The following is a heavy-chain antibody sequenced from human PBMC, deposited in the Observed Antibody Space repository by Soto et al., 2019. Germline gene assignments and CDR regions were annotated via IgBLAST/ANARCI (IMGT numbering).Heavy chain of an antibody. J-gene: IGHJ4*02. D-gene: IGHD1-26*01. Sequence: QVQLVESGGGVVQPGRSLRLSCAASGFTFSSYGMHWVRQAPGKGLEWVAVISYDGSNKYYADSVKGRFTISRDNSKNTLYLQMNSLRAEDTAVYYCAKDREEVGATAYYFDYWGQGTLVTVSS. CDR2: ISYDGSNK. CDR1: GFTFSSYG. V-gene: IGHV3-30*18. CDR3: AKDREEVGATAYYFDY.